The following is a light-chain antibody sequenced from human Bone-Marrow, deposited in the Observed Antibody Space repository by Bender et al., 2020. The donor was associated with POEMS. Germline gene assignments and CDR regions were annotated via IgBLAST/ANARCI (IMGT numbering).Light chain of an antibody. CDR2: EGT. CDR3: CSYAGDNNLI. Sequence: QSALTQPASVSGSPGQSITISCTGTISDIGAFNYVSWYQQHPGEGPKLIIYEGTKRPSGVSNRFSGSRSGNTASLTISGLQAEDEADYYCCSYAGDNNLIFGGGTKLTVL. V-gene: IGLV2-23*01. J-gene: IGLJ2*01. CDR1: ISDIGAFNY.